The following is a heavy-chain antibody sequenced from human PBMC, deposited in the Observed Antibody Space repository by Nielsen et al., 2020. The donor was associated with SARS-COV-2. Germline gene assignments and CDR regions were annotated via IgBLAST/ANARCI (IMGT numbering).Heavy chain of an antibody. CDR3: AKEKGQLWFQASSTNFDY. CDR1: GFTFSNAW. J-gene: IGHJ4*02. Sequence: GESLKISCAASGFTFSNAWMSWVRQAPGKGLEWVGRIKSKTDGGTTDYAAPVKGRFTISRDDSKNTLYLQMNSLKTEDTAVYYCAKEKGQLWFQASSTNFDYWGQGTLVTVSS. D-gene: IGHD5-18*01. CDR2: IKSKTDGGTT. V-gene: IGHV3-15*01.